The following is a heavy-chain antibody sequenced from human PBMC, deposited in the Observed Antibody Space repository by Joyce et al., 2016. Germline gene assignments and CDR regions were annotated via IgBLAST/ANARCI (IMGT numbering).Heavy chain of an antibody. D-gene: IGHD3-22*01. CDR1: GDSINNGDYY. V-gene: IGHV4-39*07. CDR2: LHEATTT. Sequence: QVQLQESGPGLVKPSEPLSLTCTVSGDSINNGDYYWAWLRQPPGKGLEWNGSLHEATTTYYNPSLKSRMFMSVDTSKNQFSLKVDSVTAADTAVYYCARDFSMIIDVFELWGLGTLVTVSS. CDR3: ARDFSMIIDVFEL. J-gene: IGHJ3*01.